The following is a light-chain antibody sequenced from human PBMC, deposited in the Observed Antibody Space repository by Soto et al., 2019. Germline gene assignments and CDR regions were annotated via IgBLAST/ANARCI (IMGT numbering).Light chain of an antibody. CDR3: QQYGSSPPIT. CDR1: QSVSSSY. CDR2: GAS. Sequence: EIVLTQSPGTLSLSPGERATLSCRASQSVSSSYLAWYQQKPGQAPRLLIYGASSRASGIPDRFSGSGCGTDLTLTISRLEPEDFAVYYCQQYGSSPPITFGQGTRLEI. J-gene: IGKJ5*01. V-gene: IGKV3-20*01.